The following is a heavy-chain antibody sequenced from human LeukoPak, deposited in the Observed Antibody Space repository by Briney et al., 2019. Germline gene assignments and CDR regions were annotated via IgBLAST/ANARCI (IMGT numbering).Heavy chain of an antibody. CDR1: GATFSSYA. CDR2: IIPIFGTA. D-gene: IGHD3-10*01. V-gene: IGHV1-69*06. CDR3: ARSREQEWILWFGREDWFDP. Sequence: SVKVSCKASGATFSSYAISWVRQAPGQGLEWMGGIIPIFGTANYAQKFQGRVTITADKSTSTAYMELSSLRSEDTAVYYCARSREQEWILWFGREDWFDPWGQGTLVTVSS. J-gene: IGHJ5*02.